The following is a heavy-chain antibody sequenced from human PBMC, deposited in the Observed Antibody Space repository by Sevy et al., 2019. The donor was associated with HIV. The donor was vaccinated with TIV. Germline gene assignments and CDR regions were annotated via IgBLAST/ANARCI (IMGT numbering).Heavy chain of an antibody. CDR3: ARMGDYFDTSGYYPLKY. Sequence: ASVKVSCKASGYTFTGYYVHWLRQAPGQGLEWMGWINPKNGGTYFAKKFQDRVTMTTGTSITTAYLELRGLRFDDTDVYYWARMGDYFDTSGYYPLKYWGQGTLVTVSS. CDR2: INPKNGGT. V-gene: IGHV1-2*02. D-gene: IGHD3-22*01. CDR1: GYTFTGYY. J-gene: IGHJ4*02.